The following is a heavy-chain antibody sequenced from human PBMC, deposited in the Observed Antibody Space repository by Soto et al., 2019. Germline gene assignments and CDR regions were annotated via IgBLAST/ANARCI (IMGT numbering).Heavy chain of an antibody. CDR3: AAACYHDSGRSHFDF. V-gene: IGHV4-31*01. CDR2: IYYTGIT. Sequence: QVQLQESGPGLVKSSQSLSLTCTVSGGSISSDGYYWSWIRQHPGKGLEWIGYIYYTGITKYNPSIKGLLTLSVDTSKSQFIIHQITVSDADPALYYCAAACYHDSGRSHFDFWGQGTLVTVSS. CDR1: GGSISSDGYY. J-gene: IGHJ4*02. D-gene: IGHD3-10*01.